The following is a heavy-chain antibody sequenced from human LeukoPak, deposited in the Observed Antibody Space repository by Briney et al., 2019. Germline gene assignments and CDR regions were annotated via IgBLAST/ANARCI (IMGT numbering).Heavy chain of an antibody. D-gene: IGHD6-19*01. J-gene: IGHJ4*02. CDR1: GFTFDDYG. CDR3: ARVSDISVAAYFDY. V-gene: IGHV3-20*04. CDR2: IKWNGGST. Sequence: PGGSLRLSCAASGFTFDDYGLSWVRQAPGQGLEWVSTIKWNGGSTGYADSVKGRFTISRDNAKNSLYLQMNSLRAEDTALYYCARVSDISVAAYFDYWGQGTLVTVSS.